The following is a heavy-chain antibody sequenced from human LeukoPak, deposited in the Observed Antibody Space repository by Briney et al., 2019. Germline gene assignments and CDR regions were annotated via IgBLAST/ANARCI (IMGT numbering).Heavy chain of an antibody. D-gene: IGHD6-13*01. V-gene: IGHV1-69*01. J-gene: IGHJ6*04. CDR3: ARSGISYSSSWYRYYYGMDV. CDR2: IIPIFGTA. CDR1: GGTFSSYA. Sequence: SVKVSCKASGGTFSSYAISWVRQAPGQGLEWMGGIIPIFGTANYAQKFQGRVTITADESTSTAYMGLSSLRSEDTAVYYCARSGISYSSSWYRYYYGMDVWGKGTTVTVSS.